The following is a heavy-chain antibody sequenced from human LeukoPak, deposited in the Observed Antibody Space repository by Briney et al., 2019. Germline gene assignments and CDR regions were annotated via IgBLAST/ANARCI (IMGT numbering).Heavy chain of an antibody. CDR1: GGSISSYY. CDR3: ARHKVDWSCSSTSCYENWFDP. J-gene: IGHJ5*02. V-gene: IGHV4-59*08. CDR2: IYHSGST. Sequence: SETLSLTCTVSGGSISSYYWSWIRQPPGKGLEWIGSIYHSGSTYYNPSLKSRVTISVDTSKNQFSLKLSSVTAADTAVYYCARHKVDWSCSSTSCYENWFDPWGQGTLVTVSS. D-gene: IGHD2-2*01.